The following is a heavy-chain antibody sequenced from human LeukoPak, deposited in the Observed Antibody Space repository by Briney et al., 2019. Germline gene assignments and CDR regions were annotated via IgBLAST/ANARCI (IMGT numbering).Heavy chain of an antibody. J-gene: IGHJ4*02. Sequence: ASVKVSCGASGYIFTDYAILWVRQAPGQRLEWLGWINAGNGNTKYSQNFQGRVTLTRDTSATTASMEMNSLRSEDTAVYYCANPRYDSSGYYYVDWGQGTLVTVSS. CDR1: GYIFTDYA. CDR2: INAGNGNT. D-gene: IGHD3-22*01. V-gene: IGHV1-3*01. CDR3: ANPRYDSSGYYYVD.